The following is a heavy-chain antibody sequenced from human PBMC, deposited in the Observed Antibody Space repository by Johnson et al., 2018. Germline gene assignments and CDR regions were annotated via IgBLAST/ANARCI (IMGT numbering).Heavy chain of an antibody. V-gene: IGHV3-64*01. CDR2: ISSTGDTT. CDR1: GFTFSNYA. J-gene: IGHJ3*02. CDR3: ATDAFDI. Sequence: EVQLLETGGDLVQPGGSLRLSCAASGFTFSNYAMHWVRQVPGKGLEYLSGISSTGDTTYYASSVRGRCTVSRDNSKNTLYLQMGSLRADDMAVYYCATDAFDIWGQGTMVTVS.